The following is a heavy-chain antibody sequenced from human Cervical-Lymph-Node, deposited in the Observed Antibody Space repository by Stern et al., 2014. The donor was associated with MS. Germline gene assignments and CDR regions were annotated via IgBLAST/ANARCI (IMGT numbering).Heavy chain of an antibody. CDR3: ARHGGPNWNHEAHNWFDP. V-gene: IGHV5-51*03. CDR2: IFPGNSDT. D-gene: IGHD1-14*01. J-gene: IGHJ5*02. CDR1: EYNFNTHW. Sequence: VQLVESGAEVKKPGESLKISCKGSEYNFNTHWIAWVRQMPGKGLERLGNIFPGNSDTRYNPSLQGQVSISADKSITTAYLHFSSLKASDSAMYFCARHGGPNWNHEAHNWFDPWGQGTLVTVSS.